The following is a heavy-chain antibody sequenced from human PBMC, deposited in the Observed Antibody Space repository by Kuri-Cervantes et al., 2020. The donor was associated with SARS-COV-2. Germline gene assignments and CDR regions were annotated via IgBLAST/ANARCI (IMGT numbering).Heavy chain of an antibody. Sequence: SVKVSCKASGGTFSSYAISWVRQAPGQGLEWMGGIIPIFGTANYAQKFQGRVTMTEDTSTDTAYMELSSLRSEDTAVYYCATGAGWLRLRGYYFDYWGQGTLVTDSS. J-gene: IGHJ4*02. D-gene: IGHD5-12*01. CDR3: ATGAGWLRLRGYYFDY. V-gene: IGHV1-69*06. CDR1: GGTFSSYA. CDR2: IIPIFGTA.